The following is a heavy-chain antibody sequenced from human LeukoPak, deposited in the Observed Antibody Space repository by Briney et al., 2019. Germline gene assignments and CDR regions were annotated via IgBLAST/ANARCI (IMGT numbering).Heavy chain of an antibody. J-gene: IGHJ4*02. CDR3: AKIPYDFWSGYTQFDY. D-gene: IGHD3-3*01. V-gene: IGHV3-30*02. CDR2: IRYDGSNK. CDR1: GFTFSSYG. Sequence: PGGSLRLSCAASGFTFSSYGMHWVRQAPGKGLEWVAFIRYDGSNKYYADSVKGRFTISRDNSKNTLYLQMNSRRAEDTAVYYCAKIPYDFWSGYTQFDYWGQGTLVTVSS.